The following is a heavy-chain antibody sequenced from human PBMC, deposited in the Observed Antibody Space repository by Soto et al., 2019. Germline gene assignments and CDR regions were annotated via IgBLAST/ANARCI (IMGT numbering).Heavy chain of an antibody. D-gene: IGHD2-21*02. CDR1: GFTFSTYR. J-gene: IGHJ6*02. CDR2: ISSSSNYI. V-gene: IGHV3-21*01. Sequence: EVLLVESGGGLVKPGGSLRLSCAASGFTFSTYRINWVRQAPGKGLEWVSSISSSSNYIYYADSVRGRFTISRDNAKKSLYLQMSSLRAEDTAVYYCARGDEGYYYYAMDVWGQGTTVTVSS. CDR3: ARGDEGYYYYAMDV.